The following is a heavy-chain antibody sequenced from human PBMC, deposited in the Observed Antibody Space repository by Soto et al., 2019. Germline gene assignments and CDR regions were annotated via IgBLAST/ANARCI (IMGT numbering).Heavy chain of an antibody. CDR3: ARDLIYAGYYYYMAV. D-gene: IGHD3-10*01. Sequence: EVQLVESGGGLVKPGGSLRLSCAASGFTFSSYSMNWVRQAPGKGLEWVSSINYKSHIDYADSVKGRFTISRDNAKNSLYLQMNSLRAEDTAVYFCARDLIYAGYYYYMAVWGIGTTVTVSS. J-gene: IGHJ6*03. V-gene: IGHV3-21*01. CDR1: GFTFSSYS. CDR2: INYKSHI.